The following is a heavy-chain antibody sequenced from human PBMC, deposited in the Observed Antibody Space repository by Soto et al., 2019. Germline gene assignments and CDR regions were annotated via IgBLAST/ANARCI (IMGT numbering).Heavy chain of an antibody. CDR1: GLTFTNYW. V-gene: IGHV3-7*04. Sequence: GGSLRLSCEASGLTFTNYWMSWVRQAPGKGLEWVANINENGSKKYYVDSVKGRFTIARDNAKNSVELQMDSLTADDTAVYDCARAGYWGQGTLVTVSS. CDR3: ARAGY. J-gene: IGHJ4*02. CDR2: INENGSKK.